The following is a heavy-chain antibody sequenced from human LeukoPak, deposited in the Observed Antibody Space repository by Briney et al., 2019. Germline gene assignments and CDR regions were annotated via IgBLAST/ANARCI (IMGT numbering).Heavy chain of an antibody. V-gene: IGHV3-7*01. D-gene: IGHD4-17*01. J-gene: IGHJ4*02. CDR1: GFTFSNYW. CDR2: IKEDGSEK. CDR3: ARAVTTALDY. Sequence: PGGSLRLSCAASGFTFSNYWMSWVRQAPGKGLEWVANIKEDGSEKKYVDSVKGRCTISRDNAKNSLYLQMNSLRAEDTAVYYCARAVTTALDYWGQGTLVTVSS.